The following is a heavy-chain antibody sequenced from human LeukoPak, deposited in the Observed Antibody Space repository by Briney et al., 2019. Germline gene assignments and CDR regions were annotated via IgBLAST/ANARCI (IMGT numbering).Heavy chain of an antibody. Sequence: SETLSLTRSVSDGSMGTYYWGWIRQPPGKRLEWIGYIYYSGSTTYNPSLKSRVTVSVDTSKNQFSLKLTSMTAADTAVYYCARGRLGRQHASFFDSWGHGTLVTVSS. V-gene: IGHV4-59*08. CDR2: IYYSGST. CDR1: DGSMGTYY. D-gene: IGHD2-2*01. J-gene: IGHJ4*01. CDR3: ARGRLGRQHASFFDS.